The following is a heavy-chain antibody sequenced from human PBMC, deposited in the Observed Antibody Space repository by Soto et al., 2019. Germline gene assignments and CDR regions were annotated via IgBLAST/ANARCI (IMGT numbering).Heavy chain of an antibody. Sequence: SVKVSCKASGGTFSSYAISWVRQAPGQGLEWMGGIIPIFGTANYAQKFQGRVTITADEPTSTAYMELSSLRSEDTAVYYCARDRMVRGVITTELDYWGQGTLVTVSS. CDR2: IIPIFGTA. J-gene: IGHJ4*02. CDR3: ARDRMVRGVITTELDY. D-gene: IGHD3-10*01. V-gene: IGHV1-69*13. CDR1: GGTFSSYA.